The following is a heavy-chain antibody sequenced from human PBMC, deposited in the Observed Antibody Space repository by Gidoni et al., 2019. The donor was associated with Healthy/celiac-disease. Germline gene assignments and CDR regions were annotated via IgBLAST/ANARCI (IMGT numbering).Heavy chain of an antibody. J-gene: IGHJ4*02. CDR2: IIPIFGTA. V-gene: IGHV1-69*01. D-gene: IGHD2-2*01. CDR3: AIGEYCSSTSCYRPFSKPTTFDY. Sequence: QVQLVQSGAEVKKPGSSVKVSCKASGGTFSSYAISWVREAPGQGLEWMGGIIPIFGTANYAQKFQGRVTITADESTSTAYMELSSLRSEDTAVYYCAIGEYCSSTSCYRPFSKPTTFDYWGQGTLVTVSS. CDR1: GGTFSSYA.